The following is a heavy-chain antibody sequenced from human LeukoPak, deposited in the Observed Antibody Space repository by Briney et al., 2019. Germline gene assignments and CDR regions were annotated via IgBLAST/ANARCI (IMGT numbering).Heavy chain of an antibody. Sequence: GGSLRLSCAASGFTFSNCGMSWVRQAPGKGLEWVSGISGSGRSTCYAESVKGRFTISRDSSTNTLYLRVNSLRAEDTALYYCAKGDDGYSGGWYPDYWGQGTLVTVSS. D-gene: IGHD6-19*01. J-gene: IGHJ4*02. V-gene: IGHV3-23*01. CDR3: AKGDDGYSGGWYPDY. CDR2: ISGSGRST. CDR1: GFTFSNCG.